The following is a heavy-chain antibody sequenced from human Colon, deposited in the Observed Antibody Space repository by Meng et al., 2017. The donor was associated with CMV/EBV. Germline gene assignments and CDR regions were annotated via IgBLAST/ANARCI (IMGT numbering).Heavy chain of an antibody. J-gene: IGHJ4*02. CDR2: IKPDGSEP. V-gene: IGHV3-7*01. D-gene: IGHD3-16*01. Sequence: GESLKISCVASGFAFDSSWMSWLRQAPGKGLEWVANIKPDGSEPYYIASVRGRVTISRDNAKNSLFLQLYSLTAEDTAVYYCARDPSYVAVDYWGQGTLVTVSS. CDR1: GFAFDSSW. CDR3: ARDPSYVAVDY.